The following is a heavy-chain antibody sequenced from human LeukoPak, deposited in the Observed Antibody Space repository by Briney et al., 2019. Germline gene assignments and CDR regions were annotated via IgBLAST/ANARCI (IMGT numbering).Heavy chain of an antibody. CDR3: ARVWEWELLDY. V-gene: IGHV3-7*01. J-gene: IGHJ4*02. CDR2: IKQDGSEK. CDR1: GFTFSSYW. Sequence: GGSLRLSCAASGFTFSSYWMSWVRQAPGKGLEWVPNIKQDGSEKYYVDSVKGRFTISRDNAKNSLYPQMNSLRAEDTAVYYCARVWEWELLDYWGQGTLVTVSS. D-gene: IGHD1-26*01.